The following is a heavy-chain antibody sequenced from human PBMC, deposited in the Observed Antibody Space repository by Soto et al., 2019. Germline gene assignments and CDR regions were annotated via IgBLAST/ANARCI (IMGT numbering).Heavy chain of an antibody. CDR2: IIPILGIA. D-gene: IGHD5-12*01. CDR1: GYTFSSYT. CDR3: ARDKGRGPFDY. Sequence: SVKVSCKASGYTFSSYTISWVRQAPGQGLEWMGRIIPILGIANYAQKFQGRVTITADKSTSTAYMELSSLRSEDTAVYYCARDKGRGPFDYWGQGTLVTVSS. J-gene: IGHJ4*02. V-gene: IGHV1-69*04.